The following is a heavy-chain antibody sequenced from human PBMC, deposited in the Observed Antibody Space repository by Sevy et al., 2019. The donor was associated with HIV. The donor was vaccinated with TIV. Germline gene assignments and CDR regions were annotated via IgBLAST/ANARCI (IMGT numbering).Heavy chain of an antibody. CDR3: ARHSHGSGTYYVPFYA. J-gene: IGHJ5*02. Sequence: SETLSLTCAVSDYSITSGYLWGWIRQPPGEGLEWIGSVFHSGSTYYNPSLNSRVIISVDTSKNQFSLKLNSVTAADTAVYYCARHSHGSGTYYVPFYAWGQGTLVTVSS. D-gene: IGHD3-10*01. V-gene: IGHV4-38-2*01. CDR2: VFHSGST. CDR1: DYSITSGYL.